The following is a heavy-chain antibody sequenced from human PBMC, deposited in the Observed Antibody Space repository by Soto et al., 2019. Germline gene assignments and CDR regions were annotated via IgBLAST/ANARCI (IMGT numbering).Heavy chain of an antibody. V-gene: IGHV3-30-3*01. J-gene: IGHJ4*02. CDR1: GFTFSSYA. Sequence: GGSLRLSCAASGFTFSSYAMHWVRQAPGKGLEWVAVISYDGSNKYYADSVKGRFTISRDNSKNTLYLQMNSLRAEDTAVYYCARDAGEIVGATKGFDYWGQG. CDR3: ARDAGEIVGATKGFDY. CDR2: ISYDGSNK. D-gene: IGHD1-26*01.